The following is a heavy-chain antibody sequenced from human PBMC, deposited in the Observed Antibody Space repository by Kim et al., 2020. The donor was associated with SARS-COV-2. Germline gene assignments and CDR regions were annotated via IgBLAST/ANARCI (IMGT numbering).Heavy chain of an antibody. Sequence: GESLKISCKGSGYSFVSHWIAWVRQMPGKGLEWMGIIWPDDSDTRYSPSFQGQVTISADKSISTAYLQWSSLKAADTAMYFCVRQYSTKKKYIDFWGQGTVVTVS. J-gene: IGHJ4*02. CDR2: IWPDDSDT. CDR3: VRQYSTKKKYIDF. D-gene: IGHD2-2*01. V-gene: IGHV5-51*01. CDR1: GYSFVSHW.